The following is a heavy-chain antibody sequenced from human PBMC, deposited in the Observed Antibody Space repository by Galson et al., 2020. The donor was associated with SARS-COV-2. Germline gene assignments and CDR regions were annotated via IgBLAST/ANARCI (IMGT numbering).Heavy chain of an antibody. CDR2: IYWDDDK. CDR3: NFISIAAASLDY. D-gene: IGHD6-13*01. CDR1: GFSLSTSGVG. J-gene: IGHJ4*02. Sequence: SGPTLVKPTQTLTLTCTFSGFSLSTSGVGVGWIRQPPGKALEWLALIYWDDDKRYSPSLKSRLTITKDTSKNQVVPTMTNMDPVDTATYYCNFISIAAASLDYWGQGTLVTVSS. V-gene: IGHV2-5*02.